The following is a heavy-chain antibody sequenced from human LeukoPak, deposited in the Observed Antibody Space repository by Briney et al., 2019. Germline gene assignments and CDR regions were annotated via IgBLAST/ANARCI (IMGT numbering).Heavy chain of an antibody. Sequence: PSETLSLTCAVYGGSFGGYYWSWIRQPPGKGLEWIGEINHSGSTNYNPSLKSRVTISVDTSKNQFSLKLSSVTAADTAVYYCARGRGLLLWIDYWGQGTLVTVSS. CDR2: INHSGST. D-gene: IGHD3-10*01. CDR1: GGSFGGYY. V-gene: IGHV4-34*01. J-gene: IGHJ4*02. CDR3: ARGRGLLLWIDY.